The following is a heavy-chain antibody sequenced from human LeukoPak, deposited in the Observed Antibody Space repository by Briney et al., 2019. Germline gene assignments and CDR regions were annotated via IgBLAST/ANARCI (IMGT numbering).Heavy chain of an antibody. J-gene: IGHJ3*02. CDR2: ISWNSGSI. Sequence: GRSLRLSCAASGFTFDDYAMHWVRQAPGKGLEWVSGISWNSGSIGYADSVKGRFTISRDNAKNSLYLQMNSLRAEDMALYYCAKASGGYSSSWGDAFDIWGQGTMVTVSS. D-gene: IGHD6-13*01. V-gene: IGHV3-9*03. CDR1: GFTFDDYA. CDR3: AKASGGYSSSWGDAFDI.